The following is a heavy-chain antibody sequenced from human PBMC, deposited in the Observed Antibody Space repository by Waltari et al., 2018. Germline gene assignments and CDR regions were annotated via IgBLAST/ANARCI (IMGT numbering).Heavy chain of an antibody. J-gene: IGHJ6*03. CDR3: ARQVPAAIGYYYYYYMDV. CDR2: IYYSGST. Sequence: VQLQESCPGLVKPSETLSLTCTVSGGSLSSYSWSWIRQPPGKGLEWIGYIYYSGSTNYNPSLKSRVTISVDTSKNQFSLKLSSVTAADTAVYYCARQVPAAIGYYYYYYMDVWGKGTTVTVSS. D-gene: IGHD2-2*02. V-gene: IGHV4-59*01. CDR1: GGSLSSYS.